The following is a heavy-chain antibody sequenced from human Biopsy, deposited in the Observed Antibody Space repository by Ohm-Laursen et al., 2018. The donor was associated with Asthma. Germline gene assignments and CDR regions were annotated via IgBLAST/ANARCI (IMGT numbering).Heavy chain of an antibody. CDR3: VRWRSGYPDHYSDF. CDR2: ISSDVRE. J-gene: IGHJ4*02. D-gene: IGHD2-21*01. Sequence: SLRLSCAASGFTFKNFGMHWVRQAPGKGLEWVALISSDVREWYADSVKGRFTISRDNSKNMLDLQMNSLRGGDTAVYYCVRWRSGYPDHYSDFWGLGTLVTVSS. CDR1: GFTFKNFG. V-gene: IGHV3-30*03.